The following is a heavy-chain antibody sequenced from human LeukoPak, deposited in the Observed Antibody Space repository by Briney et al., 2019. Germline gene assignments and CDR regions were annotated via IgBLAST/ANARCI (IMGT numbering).Heavy chain of an antibody. CDR1: GGSISSGGYS. Sequence: PSQTLSLTCDVSGGSISSGGYSWSWIRQPPGKGLEWIGYIYHSGSTYYNPSLKSRVTISVDRSKNQFSLKLSSVTAADTAVYYCARSSDSSGYLNWFDPWGQGTLVTVSS. CDR2: IYHSGST. D-gene: IGHD3-22*01. J-gene: IGHJ5*02. CDR3: ARSSDSSGYLNWFDP. V-gene: IGHV4-30-2*01.